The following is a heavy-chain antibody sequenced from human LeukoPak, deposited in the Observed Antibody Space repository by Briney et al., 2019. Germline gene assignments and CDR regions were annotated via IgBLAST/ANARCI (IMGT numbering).Heavy chain of an antibody. Sequence: GGSLRLSCAASGFTVSSNYMSWVRQAPGKGLEWVSVIYSGGSTYYADSVKGRFTISRDNSKNTLYLQMNSLRAEDTAVYYCARAGVAWYEDSYYFDYWGQGTLVTVSS. D-gene: IGHD3-3*01. J-gene: IGHJ4*02. CDR1: GFTVSSNY. CDR3: ARAGVAWYEDSYYFDY. V-gene: IGHV3-53*01. CDR2: IYSGGST.